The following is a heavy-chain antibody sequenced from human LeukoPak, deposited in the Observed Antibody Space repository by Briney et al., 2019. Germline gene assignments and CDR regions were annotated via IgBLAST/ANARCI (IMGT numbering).Heavy chain of an antibody. CDR3: ARCCGGLYSSSWPDY. J-gene: IGHJ4*02. CDR2: ISYDGSNK. CDR1: GFTFSSYA. V-gene: IGHV3-30-3*01. Sequence: GGSLRLSCAASGFTFSSYAMHWVRQAPGKGLEWVAVISYDGSNKYYADSVKGRFTISRDNSKNTLYLQMNSLRAEDTAVYYCARCCGGLYSSSWPDYWGQGTLVTVSS. D-gene: IGHD6-13*01.